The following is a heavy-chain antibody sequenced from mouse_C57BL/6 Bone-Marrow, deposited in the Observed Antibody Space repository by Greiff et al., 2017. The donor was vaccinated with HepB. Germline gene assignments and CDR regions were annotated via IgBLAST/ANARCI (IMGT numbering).Heavy chain of an antibody. V-gene: IGHV1-82*01. CDR3: ARSPPYYYGSSYWYFDV. Sequence: LVKPGASVKISCKASGYAFSSSWMNWVKQRPGKGLEWIGRIYPGDGDTNYNGKFKGKATLTADKSSSTAYMQLSSLTSEDSAVYVCARSPPYYYGSSYWYFDVWGTGTTVTVSS. CDR1: GYAFSSSW. D-gene: IGHD1-1*01. CDR2: IYPGDGDT. J-gene: IGHJ1*03.